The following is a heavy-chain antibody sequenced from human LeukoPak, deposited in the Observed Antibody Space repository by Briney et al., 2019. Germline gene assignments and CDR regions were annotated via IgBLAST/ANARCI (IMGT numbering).Heavy chain of an antibody. D-gene: IGHD2-2*03. CDR2: ISGSGGST. V-gene: IGHV3-23*01. CDR3: AIYGYCGSTGCYRYFNS. Sequence: GGSLRLSCAASGFTFSNYAMSWVRQAPGKGLEWVSAISGSGGSTFYRDSVKGRFTIFRDSSKNALHLQMNSLRVEDTAVYYCAIYGYCGSTGCYRYFNSWGQGTLVTVSS. CDR1: GFTFSNYA. J-gene: IGHJ4*02.